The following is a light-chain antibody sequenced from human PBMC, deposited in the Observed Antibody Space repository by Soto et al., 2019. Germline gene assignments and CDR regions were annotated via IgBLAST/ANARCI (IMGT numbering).Light chain of an antibody. CDR3: QQYGSSIT. CDR1: QSVSSSY. J-gene: IGKJ5*01. V-gene: IGKV3-20*01. Sequence: EIVWTQSPGTLSLSPGERATLSCRASQSVSSSYLAWYQQKPGQAPRLLIYGASSRATGIPDRLSGSGSGTDFALTIRRLEPEDFAVYYCQQYGSSITFGQGTRLEIK. CDR2: GAS.